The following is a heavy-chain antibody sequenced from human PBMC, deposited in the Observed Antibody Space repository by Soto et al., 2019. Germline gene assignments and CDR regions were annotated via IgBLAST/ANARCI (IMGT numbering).Heavy chain of an antibody. V-gene: IGHV3-23*01. CDR3: AKGIGYCSGGSCYEPKNYYYGMDV. D-gene: IGHD2-15*01. J-gene: IGHJ6*02. Sequence: GGSLSLSCAASGFPFSSYAMSWVRQAPGKGLEWVSAISGSGGSTYYADSVKGRFTISRDNSKNTLYLQMNSLRAEDTAVYYCAKGIGYCSGGSCYEPKNYYYGMDVWGQGTTVTVS. CDR1: GFPFSSYA. CDR2: ISGSGGST.